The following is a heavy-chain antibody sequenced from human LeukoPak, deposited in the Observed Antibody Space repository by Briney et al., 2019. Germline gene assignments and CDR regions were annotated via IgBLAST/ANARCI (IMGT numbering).Heavy chain of an antibody. D-gene: IGHD4-11*01. J-gene: IGHJ4*02. CDR2: IYSSGST. CDR1: GGSISNYY. Sequence: PSETLSLTCTVSGGSISNYYWSWIRQPPGRGLEWIGYIYSSGSTNYNPSLKSRVTISVDTPKNQLSLKLSSVTAADTAVYYCARHYPPDYTFDYGGRETQVTVSS. CDR3: ARHYPPDYTFDY. V-gene: IGHV4-59*08.